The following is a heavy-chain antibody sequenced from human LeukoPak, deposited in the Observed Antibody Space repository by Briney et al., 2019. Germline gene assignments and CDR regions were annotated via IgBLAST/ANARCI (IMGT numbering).Heavy chain of an antibody. V-gene: IGHV3-64D*06. CDR3: VAADDYYAMDV. Sequence: GSLRLSCSASGFTFSNYAMHWVRQAPGKGLEYVSTIRSIGGSTCYADSVKGRFTISRDNSKNTLYLQMSSLRAEDMAVYYCVAADDYYAMDVWGQGTTVTVSS. CDR1: GFTFSNYA. CDR2: IRSIGGST. J-gene: IGHJ6*02.